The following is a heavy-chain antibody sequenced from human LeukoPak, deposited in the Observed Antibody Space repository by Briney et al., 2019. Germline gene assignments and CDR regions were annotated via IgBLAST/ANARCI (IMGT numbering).Heavy chain of an antibody. J-gene: IGHJ4*02. CDR3: ARGLVDYNGAVDFDY. Sequence: SETLSLTCTVSGGSISSSSYYWGWIRQPPGKGLEWIGSIYYSGGTYSNPSLKSRVTISVDTSKNQFSLKLSSVTAADTAVYYCARGLVDYNGAVDFDYWGQGTLVTVSS. V-gene: IGHV4-39*07. CDR2: IYYSGGT. D-gene: IGHD3-10*01. CDR1: GGSISSSSYY.